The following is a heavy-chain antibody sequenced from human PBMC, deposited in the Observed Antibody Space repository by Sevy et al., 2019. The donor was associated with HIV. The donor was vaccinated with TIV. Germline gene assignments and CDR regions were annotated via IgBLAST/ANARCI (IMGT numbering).Heavy chain of an antibody. Sequence: GGSLRLSCAASGFTFSSYEMNWVRQAPGKGLEWVSFISASGNTIYYADSVQGRFTFSRDNAKNSLYLQMNSLRAEDTAVYYCAREDNGSGDVWGKWTTVTVSS. CDR1: GFTFSSYE. CDR2: ISASGNTI. J-gene: IGHJ6*04. D-gene: IGHD1-1*01. CDR3: AREDNGSGDV. V-gene: IGHV3-48*03.